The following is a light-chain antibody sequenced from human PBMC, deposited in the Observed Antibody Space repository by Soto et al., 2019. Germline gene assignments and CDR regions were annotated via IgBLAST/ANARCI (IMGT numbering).Light chain of an antibody. CDR3: QQYGSSRT. CDR1: QSVSSD. J-gene: IGKJ5*01. CDR2: DAS. Sequence: EILITQSPATLSVSPGERATLSCRASQSVSSDLAWYHQKPGQAPRLLIYDASNRATGIPARLSGSGSGTDFTLPIRRLEPEDFAVYYCQQYGSSRTFGQGTRLEIK. V-gene: IGKV3-20*01.